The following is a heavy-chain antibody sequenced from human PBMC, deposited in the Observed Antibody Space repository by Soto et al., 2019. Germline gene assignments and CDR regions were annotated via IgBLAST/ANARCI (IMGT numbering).Heavy chain of an antibody. CDR1: GFTFSSYW. Sequence: GGSLRLSCAASGFTFSSYWMHWVRQAPGKGLVWVSRINSDGSSTSYADSVKGRFTISRDNAKNTLYLQMNSLRAEDTAVYYCARDGAEYSSGWQYYYGMDVWGQGTTVTVSS. D-gene: IGHD6-19*01. CDR2: INSDGSST. J-gene: IGHJ6*02. V-gene: IGHV3-74*01. CDR3: ARDGAEYSSGWQYYYGMDV.